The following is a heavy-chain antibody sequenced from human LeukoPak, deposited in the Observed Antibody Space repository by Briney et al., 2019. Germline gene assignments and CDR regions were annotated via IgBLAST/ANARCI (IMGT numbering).Heavy chain of an antibody. D-gene: IGHD3-9*01. CDR3: ARESQYYDILTGYDFDY. J-gene: IGHJ4*02. V-gene: IGHV3-21*01. CDR2: ISSSSSYI. CDR1: GFTFSSYS. Sequence: PGGSLRLSCAASGFTFSSYSMNWVRQAPGKGLEWVSSISSSSSYIYYAGSVKGRFTISRDNAKNSLYLQMNSLRAEDTAVYYCARESQYYDILTGYDFDYWGQGTLVTVSS.